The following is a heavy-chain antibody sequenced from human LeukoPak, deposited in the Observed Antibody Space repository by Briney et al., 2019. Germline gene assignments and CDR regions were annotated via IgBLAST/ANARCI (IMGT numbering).Heavy chain of an antibody. CDR1: GFTFSSYA. D-gene: IGHD2-2*01. CDR3: AKTKVTIVVVGPEAFDI. CDR2: ISGSGGST. Sequence: GGSLRLSRAASGFTFSSYATSWVRQAPGKGLEWVSAISGSGGSTYYADSVKGRFTISRDNSKNTLYLQMNSLRAEDTAVYYCAKTKVTIVVVGPEAFDIWGQGTMVTVSS. V-gene: IGHV3-23*01. J-gene: IGHJ3*02.